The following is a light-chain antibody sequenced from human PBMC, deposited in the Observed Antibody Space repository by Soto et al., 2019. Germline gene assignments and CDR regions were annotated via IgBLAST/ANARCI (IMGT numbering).Light chain of an antibody. Sequence: QSALTQPRSVSGSPGQSVTISCTGTSIDVGAYNYISWYQHHPGKAPRLMIYDVSQRPSGVPDRFSGSKSGNTASLTISGLQAEDEADYYCCSYAGTSWVFGGGTKVTVL. CDR2: DVS. CDR1: SIDVGAYNY. CDR3: CSYAGTSWV. J-gene: IGLJ3*02. V-gene: IGLV2-11*01.